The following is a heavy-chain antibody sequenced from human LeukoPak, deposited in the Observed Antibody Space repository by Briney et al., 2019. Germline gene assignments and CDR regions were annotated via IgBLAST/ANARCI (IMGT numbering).Heavy chain of an antibody. D-gene: IGHD3-10*01. CDR1: GGSISSYY. J-gene: IGHJ4*02. V-gene: IGHV4-4*07. CDR3: ARDTYYYGSGREFDY. CDR2: IYTSGST. Sequence: SETLSLTRTVSGGSISSYYWSWIRQPAGKGLEWIGRIYTSGSTNYNPSLKSRVTMSVDTSKNQFSLKLSSVTAADTAVYYCARDTYYYGSGREFDYWGQGTLVTVSS.